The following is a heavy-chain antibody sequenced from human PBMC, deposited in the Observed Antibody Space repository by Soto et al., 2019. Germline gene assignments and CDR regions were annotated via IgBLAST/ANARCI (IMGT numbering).Heavy chain of an antibody. CDR3: TAAYSYSSSLCFDY. CDR1: GFPFSKAW. CDR2: IKSKADGGTI. V-gene: IGHV3-15*01. Sequence: GGSLRLSCAASGFPFSKAWMTWVRQAPGKGLEWIGRIKSKADGGTIDYAAPVKGRFSISRDDSENSLYLQMNSLKTEDTAVYSCTAAYSYSSSLCFDYWGQGTLVTVSS. D-gene: IGHD6-19*01. J-gene: IGHJ4*02.